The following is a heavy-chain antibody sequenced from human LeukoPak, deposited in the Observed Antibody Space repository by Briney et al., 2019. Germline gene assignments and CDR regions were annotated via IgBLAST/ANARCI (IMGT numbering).Heavy chain of an antibody. V-gene: IGHV1-2*02. D-gene: IGHD3-16*01. CDR2: INPNSGGT. CDR1: RYTFTGYY. J-gene: IGHJ4*02. Sequence: ASVKVSCKASRYTFTGYYVHWVRQAPGQGLEWLGWINPNSGGTNYAQKFQGRVTMTRDTSISTAYMELSRLRYDDTAVYYCARHLGGATSFDYWGQGTLVTVSS. CDR3: ARHLGGATSFDY.